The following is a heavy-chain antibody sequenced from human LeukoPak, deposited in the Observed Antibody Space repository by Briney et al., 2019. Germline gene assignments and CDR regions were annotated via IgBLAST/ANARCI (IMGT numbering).Heavy chain of an antibody. V-gene: IGHV1-8*01. Sequence: ASVQVSCQASGYTFTSYDINWVRQATGQGLEWMGWMNPNSGNTGYAQKFQGRVTMTRNTSISTAYMELSSLRSEDTAVYYCARGVYYDFWSGSTKGMDVWGQGTTVTVSS. D-gene: IGHD3-3*01. CDR2: MNPNSGNT. J-gene: IGHJ6*02. CDR1: GYTFTSYD. CDR3: ARGVYYDFWSGSTKGMDV.